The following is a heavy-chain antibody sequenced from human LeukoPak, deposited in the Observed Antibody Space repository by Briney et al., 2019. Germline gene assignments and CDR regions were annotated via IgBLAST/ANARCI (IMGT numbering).Heavy chain of an antibody. Sequence: PGGSLRLSCAASGFIVSYSYMSWVRQAPGKGLEWVSLIYSGGSTFYADSVKGRFTIARDDAKDSLYLQMNSLRAEDTAVYYCARGEVVGTTTGVDYWGQGTLVTVSS. CDR2: IYSGGST. J-gene: IGHJ4*02. CDR1: GFIVSYSY. D-gene: IGHD1-26*01. CDR3: ARGEVVGTTTGVDY. V-gene: IGHV3-66*01.